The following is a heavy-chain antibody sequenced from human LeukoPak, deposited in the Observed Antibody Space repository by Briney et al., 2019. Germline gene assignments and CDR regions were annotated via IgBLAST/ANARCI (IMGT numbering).Heavy chain of an antibody. CDR3: ARDRYYYVSGSYRLFDY. V-gene: IGHV4-4*07. CDR1: GVSISSYY. D-gene: IGHD3-10*01. CDR2: IHTSGST. Sequence: SETLSLTCTVSGVSISSYYWSWIRQPAGKGLEWIGRIHTSGSTNYNPSLKSRVTMSVDTSKNQFSLKLSSVTAADTAVYYCARDRYYYVSGSYRLFDYWGQGTLVTVSS. J-gene: IGHJ4*02.